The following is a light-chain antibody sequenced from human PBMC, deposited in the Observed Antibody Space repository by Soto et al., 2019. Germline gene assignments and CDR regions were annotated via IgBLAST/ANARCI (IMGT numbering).Light chain of an antibody. CDR1: QTITSY. Sequence: DIQMTQSPSSLSASVGDRVTINCRASQTITSYLNWYQHKPGKAPNLLIYATSTLQSGVPSRFSGSGYGTDFTLTISSLQPEDFATYYCQQNYSPPYTFGQGTKLEIK. J-gene: IGKJ2*01. CDR3: QQNYSPPYT. CDR2: ATS. V-gene: IGKV1-39*01.